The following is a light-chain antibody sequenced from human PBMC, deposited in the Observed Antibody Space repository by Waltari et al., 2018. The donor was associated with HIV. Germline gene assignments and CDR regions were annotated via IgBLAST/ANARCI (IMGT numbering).Light chain of an antibody. Sequence: DIQMTQSPSSLSASVGDRVTITCQASQDISNYLNWYQQKPGKAPKLLIYDASNLETGVPSRFSGSGSGTDFTFTISSLQPEDIATYYCQQYDNLPGGITFGPGTKVDIK. V-gene: IGKV1-33*01. CDR3: QQYDNLPGGIT. J-gene: IGKJ3*01. CDR1: QDISNY. CDR2: DAS.